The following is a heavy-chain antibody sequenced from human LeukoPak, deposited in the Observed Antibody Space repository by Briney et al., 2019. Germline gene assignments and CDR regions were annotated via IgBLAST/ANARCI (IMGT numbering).Heavy chain of an antibody. V-gene: IGHV4-59*08. CDR1: GGSISSYY. J-gene: IGHJ5*02. CDR2: ISDIGSI. D-gene: IGHD2/OR15-2a*01. CDR3: AGHHHRNTVDL. Sequence: PSETLSLTCTVSGGSISSYYCSWIRQPPGKGLEWIAYISDIGSINYNPSLKTRFTIPLDTSKNQFSLKLSSVTPADTAVYYCAGHHHRNTVDLWGQGPLVTVSS.